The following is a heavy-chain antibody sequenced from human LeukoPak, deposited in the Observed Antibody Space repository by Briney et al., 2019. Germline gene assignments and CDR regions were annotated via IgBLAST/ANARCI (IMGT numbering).Heavy chain of an antibody. V-gene: IGHV3-23*01. CDR1: GFTFSCYA. CDR2: ISGSGGST. D-gene: IGHD6-13*01. J-gene: IGHJ4*02. CDR3: AKPPHGIAAAGTVAY. Sequence: GGSLRLSCAASGFTFSCYAMSWVRQAPGKGLEWVSAISGSGGSTYYADSVKGRFTISRDNSKNTLYLQMNSLRAEDTAVYYCAKPPHGIAAAGTVAYWGQGTLVTVSS.